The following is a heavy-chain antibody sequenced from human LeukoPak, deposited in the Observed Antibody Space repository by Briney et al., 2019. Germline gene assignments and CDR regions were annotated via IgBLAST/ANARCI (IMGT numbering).Heavy chain of an antibody. V-gene: IGHV1-18*01. CDR2: ISAYNGNT. CDR3: ARVSLVVAEHYFDY. J-gene: IGHJ4*02. CDR1: GYTFTSYG. D-gene: IGHD2-15*01. Sequence: ASVKVSCKASGYTFTSYGISWVRQAPGQGLEWMGWISAYNGNTNYAQKLQGRVTMTTDTSTSTAYMELRSLRSDDTAVYYCARVSLVVAEHYFDYWGQGTLVTVSS.